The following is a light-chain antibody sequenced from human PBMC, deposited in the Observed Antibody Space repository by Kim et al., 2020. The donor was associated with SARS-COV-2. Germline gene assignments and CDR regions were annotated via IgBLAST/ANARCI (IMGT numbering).Light chain of an antibody. CDR1: QSISSW. CDR3: QQYNSYSFT. Sequence: ASVGDRVTITCRASQSISSWLAWYQQKPGKAPKLLIYDASSLESGVPSRFSGSGSGTEFTLTISSLQPDDFATYYCQQYNSYSFTFGPGTKVDIK. CDR2: DAS. V-gene: IGKV1-5*01. J-gene: IGKJ3*01.